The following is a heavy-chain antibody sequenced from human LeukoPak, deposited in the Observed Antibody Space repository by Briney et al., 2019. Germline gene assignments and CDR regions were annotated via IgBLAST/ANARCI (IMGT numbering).Heavy chain of an antibody. V-gene: IGHV4-59*01. J-gene: IGHJ4*02. CDR1: GGSINSYY. CDR3: ASSRSSSGWSLIDY. D-gene: IGHD6-19*01. Sequence: SETLSLTCTISGGSINSYYWSWIRQPPGKGLEWVGYIYYSGSTNYKPSLKRRVTISVDTSKNQFSLKVSSVTAADTAVYYCASSRSSSGWSLIDYWGQGALVAVSS. CDR2: IYYSGST.